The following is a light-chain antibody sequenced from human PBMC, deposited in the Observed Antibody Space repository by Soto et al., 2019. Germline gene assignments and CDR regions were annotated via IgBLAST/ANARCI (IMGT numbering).Light chain of an antibody. CDR3: QQYDDLPLT. CDR1: QDIKTY. J-gene: IGKJ4*01. V-gene: IGKV1-33*01. Sequence: DIQMTQSPASLSASVGDRVTITCQATQDIKTYLSRHQQKPGKAPNLLIYDASNLETGDPSRFIGSGSGTDFTFTITSLQPEDIASYCCQQYDDLPLTFGGGTKVEIK. CDR2: DAS.